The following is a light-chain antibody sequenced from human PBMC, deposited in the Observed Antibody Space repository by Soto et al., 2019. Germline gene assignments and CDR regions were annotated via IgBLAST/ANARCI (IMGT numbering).Light chain of an antibody. Sequence: QSVLTQPPSASGTPGQRVTIACSGSSFNIGSNSVNWYQHLPGTAPKLLIHSDNQRPSGVSVRFSAYKSDTSASLAISGLQAEDEAAYYCAAWDDSLNSPVFGGGTKLTVL. CDR3: AAWDDSLNSPV. V-gene: IGLV1-44*01. CDR2: SDN. J-gene: IGLJ2*01. CDR1: SFNIGSNS.